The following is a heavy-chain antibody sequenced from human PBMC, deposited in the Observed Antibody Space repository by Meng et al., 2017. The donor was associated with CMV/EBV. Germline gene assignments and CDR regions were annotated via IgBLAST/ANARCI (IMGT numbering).Heavy chain of an antibody. J-gene: IGHJ4*02. CDR2: ISSSGSTI. CDR1: GFTFSDYY. CDR3: ARSQSAMVDY. Sequence: GESLKISCAASGFTFSDYYMSWIRQAPGKGLEWVSYISSSGSTIYYADSVKGRFTISRDNAKNSLYLQMNSLRAEDTAVYYCARSQSAMVDYWGQGTLVTVSS. D-gene: IGHD5-18*01. V-gene: IGHV3-11*01.